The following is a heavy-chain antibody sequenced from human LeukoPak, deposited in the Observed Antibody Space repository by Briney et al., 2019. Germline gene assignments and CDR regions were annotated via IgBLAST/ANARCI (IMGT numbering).Heavy chain of an antibody. CDR1: GGTSSSYT. CDR3: ARDKNAYYYDETGAFDI. V-gene: IGHV1-69*04. Sequence: VKVSCKASGGTSSSYTISWVRQAPGQGLEWMGRIIPIDGVENYAQKFQGRVTITADKLTSTAYMELSSLRSEDTAVYYCARDKNAYYYDETGAFDIWGQGTMVTVSS. CDR2: IIPIDGVE. J-gene: IGHJ3*02. D-gene: IGHD3-22*01.